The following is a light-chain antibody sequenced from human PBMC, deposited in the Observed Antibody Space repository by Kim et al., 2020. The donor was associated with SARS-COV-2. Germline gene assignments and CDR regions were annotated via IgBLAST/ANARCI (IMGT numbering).Light chain of an antibody. Sequence: SQGERATLSCRASQSVSNNYLAWYQQRPGQPPRLLIYGASSRTTGIPARLSGSGSGADFTLTISRLEPEDFAVYSCQQYGSSPPTFGQGTKVDIK. CDR1: QSVSNNY. V-gene: IGKV3-20*01. J-gene: IGKJ1*01. CDR3: QQYGSSPPT. CDR2: GAS.